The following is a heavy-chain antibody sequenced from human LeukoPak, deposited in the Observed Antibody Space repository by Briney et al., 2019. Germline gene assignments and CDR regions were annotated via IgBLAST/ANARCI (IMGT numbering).Heavy chain of an antibody. V-gene: IGHV4-4*07. CDR2: MHTSGST. J-gene: IGHJ5*02. Sequence: PSETLSLTCTVSDGSISSYYWSWNRQPAGKGLEWIVRMHTSGSTYSNPSLKRRVTISVDTSKNQFSLKLSSVTAADTAVYYCARDVGWNDGALANWFDPWGQGTLVTVSS. D-gene: IGHD1-1*01. CDR3: ARDVGWNDGALANWFDP. CDR1: DGSISSYY.